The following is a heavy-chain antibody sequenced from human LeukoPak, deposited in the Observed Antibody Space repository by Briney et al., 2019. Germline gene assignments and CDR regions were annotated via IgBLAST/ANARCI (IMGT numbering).Heavy chain of an antibody. Sequence: GGSLRLSCVASGFTFSSYWMHWVRQDPRKGLVWVSRINGDGRNINYADSVRGRFTISRDNAKNTLYLQMSSLRAEDTAVYYCARVGVGMYHFDHWGQGTLVTVSS. CDR1: GFTFSSYW. CDR3: ARVGVGMYHFDH. V-gene: IGHV3-74*01. CDR2: INGDGRNI. D-gene: IGHD2-2*01. J-gene: IGHJ4*02.